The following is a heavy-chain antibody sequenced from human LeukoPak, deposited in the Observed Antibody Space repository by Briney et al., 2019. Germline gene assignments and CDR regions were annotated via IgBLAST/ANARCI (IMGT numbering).Heavy chain of an antibody. J-gene: IGHJ6*03. Sequence: PGGSLRLSCTASGFTVNTNYMTWLRQAPGKGLEWVSLIDTSGSTYYADSVKGRFSLSRDNSKNTLYLQMNSLRVEDTALYYCARENTNNYYQFYMDVWGKGTTVTVSS. CDR1: GFTVNTNY. CDR2: IDTSGST. V-gene: IGHV3-53*01. D-gene: IGHD1/OR15-1a*01. CDR3: ARENTNNYYQFYMDV.